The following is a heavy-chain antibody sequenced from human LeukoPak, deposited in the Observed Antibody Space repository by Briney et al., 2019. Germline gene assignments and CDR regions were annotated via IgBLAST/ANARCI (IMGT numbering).Heavy chain of an antibody. Sequence: GASVKVSCKASGYTFTSYDINWVRQAPGQGLEWMGWINPNSGGTNYAQKFQGRVTMTRDTSISTAYMELSRLRSDDTAVYYCARDHMPYYDSSGYYSTWGQGTLVTVSS. D-gene: IGHD3-22*01. CDR3: ARDHMPYYDSSGYYST. V-gene: IGHV1-2*02. CDR1: GYTFTSYD. J-gene: IGHJ5*02. CDR2: INPNSGGT.